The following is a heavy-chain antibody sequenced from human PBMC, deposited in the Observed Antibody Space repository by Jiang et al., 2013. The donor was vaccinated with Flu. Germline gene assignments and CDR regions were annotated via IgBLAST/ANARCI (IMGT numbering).Heavy chain of an antibody. CDR3: ARGEDGVGGYNWFEP. D-gene: IGHD2-8*01. Sequence: GAEVKKPGASVKVSCKTSGYTFTSYDLNWVRLATGQGLEWMGWMNPNRGNTGYAQKFQGRVTMTRNISISTAYMELSSLTSDDTAVYYCARGEDGVGGYNWFEPWGQGTLVTVSS. CDR2: MNPNRGNT. CDR1: GYTFTSYD. J-gene: IGHJ5*02. V-gene: IGHV1-8*01.